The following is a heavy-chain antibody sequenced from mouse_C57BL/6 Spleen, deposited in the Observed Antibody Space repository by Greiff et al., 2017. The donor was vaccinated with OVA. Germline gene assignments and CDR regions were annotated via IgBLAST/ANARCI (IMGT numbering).Heavy chain of an antibody. CDR1: GYTFTDYN. J-gene: IGHJ1*03. CDR2: INPNNGGT. CDR3: ARSGGYDEDFDV. D-gene: IGHD2-14*01. V-gene: IGHV1-18*01. Sequence: VQLQQSGPELVKPGASVKIPCKASGYTFTDYNMDWVKQSHGKSLEWIGDINPNNGGTIYNQKFKGKATLTVDKSSSTAYMELRSLTSEDTAVYYCARSGGYDEDFDVWGTGTTVTVSS.